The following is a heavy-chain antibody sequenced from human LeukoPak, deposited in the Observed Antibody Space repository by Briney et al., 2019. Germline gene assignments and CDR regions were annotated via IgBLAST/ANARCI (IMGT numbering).Heavy chain of an antibody. J-gene: IGHJ4*02. D-gene: IGHD4-23*01. CDR2: IYYSGST. CDR3: ARGDDYGGRFDN. V-gene: IGHV4-31*03. Sequence: SQTLSLTCTVSGGSISSGGYYWSWIRQHPGKGLEWIGYIYYSGSTYYNPSLKSRVTISVDTFKNQFSLKLSSVTAADTAVYFCARGDDYGGRFDNWGQGTLVTASS. CDR1: GGSISSGGYY.